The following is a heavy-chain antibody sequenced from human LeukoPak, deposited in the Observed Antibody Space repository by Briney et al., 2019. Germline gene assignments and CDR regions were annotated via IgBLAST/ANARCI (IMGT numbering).Heavy chain of an antibody. V-gene: IGHV1-69*04. Sequence: SVKVSCKASGGTFSSYAISWVRQAPGQGLEWMGRIIPVLGIANYAQKFQGRVTITADKSTSTAYMELSSLRSEDTAVYYCAREIHYYDSSGYYLDYWGQGTLVTVSS. J-gene: IGHJ4*02. D-gene: IGHD3-22*01. CDR2: IIPVLGIA. CDR1: GGTFSSYA. CDR3: AREIHYYDSSGYYLDY.